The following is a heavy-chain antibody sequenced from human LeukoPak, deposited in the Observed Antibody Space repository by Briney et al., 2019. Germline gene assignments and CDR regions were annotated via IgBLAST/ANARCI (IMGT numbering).Heavy chain of an antibody. CDR1: GGSISSSSYY. CDR2: IYYSGST. D-gene: IGHD3-10*01. CDR3: ARHYGSGSYYNGY. J-gene: IGHJ4*02. V-gene: IGHV4-39*01. Sequence: SSETLSLTCTVSGGSISSSSYYWGWIRQPPGKGLEWIGSIYYSGSTYYNPSLKSRVTISVDTSKNQFSLKLSSVTAADTAVYYCARHYGSGSYYNGYRGQGTLVTVSS.